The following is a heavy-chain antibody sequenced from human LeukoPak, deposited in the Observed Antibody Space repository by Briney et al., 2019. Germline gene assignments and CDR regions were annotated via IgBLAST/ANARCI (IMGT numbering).Heavy chain of an antibody. CDR3: ARVAITVAGRLDQRLGMRYYFAY. J-gene: IGHJ4*02. V-gene: IGHV1-2*02. D-gene: IGHD6-19*01. CDR2: INPKSGGT. Sequence: GASVKVSCTASGYTFTGYYMHWVRQAPGQGLEWMGWINPKSGGTHYAQKFQGRVTMTRSTSINTAYMELYRLKSDDTAVYYCARVAITVAGRLDQRLGMRYYFAYWGQGTLVTVSS. CDR1: GYTFTGYY.